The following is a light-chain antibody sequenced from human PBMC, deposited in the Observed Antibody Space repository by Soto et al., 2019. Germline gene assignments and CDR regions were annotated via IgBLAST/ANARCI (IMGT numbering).Light chain of an antibody. CDR2: DVS. CDR1: SSDIGSYNC. Sequence: QSALTQPASVSGSPGQSIAISCTGTSSDIGSYNCVSWYQQHPGKAPKLMIYDVSERPSGVSNRFAGSKSGNTASLTISGLQAYDDADYYCSSYTISSTLYLFGTGTKLTVL. CDR3: SSYTISSTLYL. J-gene: IGLJ1*01. V-gene: IGLV2-14*03.